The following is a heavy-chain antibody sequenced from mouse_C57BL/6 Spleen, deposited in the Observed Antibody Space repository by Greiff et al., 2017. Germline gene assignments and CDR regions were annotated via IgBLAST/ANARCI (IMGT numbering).Heavy chain of an antibody. Sequence: EVHLVESEGGLVQPGSSMKLSCTASGFTFSDYYMAWVRQVPEKGLEWVANINYDGSSTYYLDSLKSRFIISRDNAKNILYLQMSSLKSEDTATYYCARDSRRFYAMDYWGQGTSVTVSS. V-gene: IGHV5-16*01. CDR3: ARDSRRFYAMDY. D-gene: IGHD6-1*01. J-gene: IGHJ4*01. CDR2: INYDGSST. CDR1: GFTFSDYY.